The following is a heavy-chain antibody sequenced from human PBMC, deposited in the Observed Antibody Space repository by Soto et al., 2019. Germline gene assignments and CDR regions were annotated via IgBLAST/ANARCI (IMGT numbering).Heavy chain of an antibody. CDR3: ARYCSSTSCYPKTYYFNY. Sequence: SETLSLTCAVYGGSFSGYYWSWIRQPPGKGLEWIGEINHSGSTNYNPSLKSRVTISVDTSKNQFSLKLSSVTAADTAVYYCARYCSSTSCYPKTYYFNYWGQGTLVTVSS. CDR1: GGSFSGYY. CDR2: INHSGST. D-gene: IGHD2-2*01. J-gene: IGHJ4*02. V-gene: IGHV4-34*01.